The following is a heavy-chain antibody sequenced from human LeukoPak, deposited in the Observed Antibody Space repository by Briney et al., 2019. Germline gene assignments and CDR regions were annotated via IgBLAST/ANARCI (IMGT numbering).Heavy chain of an antibody. CDR1: GGSISSYY. Sequence: SETLSLTCTVSGGSISSYYWSWIRQPAGKGLQWIGRIHTSGSTDYNPSLGSRVTMSVDTSKNQFSLKLSSVTAADTAVYYCAREGSMTARPFVSIDYWGQGTLVTVTS. V-gene: IGHV4-4*07. D-gene: IGHD6-6*01. J-gene: IGHJ4*02. CDR2: IHTSGST. CDR3: AREGSMTARPFVSIDY.